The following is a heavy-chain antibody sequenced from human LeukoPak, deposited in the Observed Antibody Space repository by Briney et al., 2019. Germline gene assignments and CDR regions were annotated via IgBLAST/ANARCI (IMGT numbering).Heavy chain of an antibody. Sequence: PGGSLRLSCAASGFTFSSYSMNWVRQAPGEGLEWVSSISSSSSYIYYAHQVKGRFTISSDNAKNSLFLQMNSLRDDDTAVYYCAKVVTVAWSERRPGYYYMDVWGKGTTVTVSS. CDR3: AKVVTVAWSERRPGYYYMDV. CDR2: ISSSSSYI. J-gene: IGHJ6*03. V-gene: IGHV3-21*01. D-gene: IGHD6-19*01. CDR1: GFTFSSYS.